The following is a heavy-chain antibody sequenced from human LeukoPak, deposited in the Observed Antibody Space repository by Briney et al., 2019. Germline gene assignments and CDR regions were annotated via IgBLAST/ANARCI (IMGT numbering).Heavy chain of an antibody. CDR2: IKQDGSDK. J-gene: IGHJ4*02. V-gene: IGHV3-7*01. D-gene: IGHD3-3*01. CDR3: ARDRNTDFWSGYYTNYFDY. Sequence: PGGSLRLSCAASGFTFSNFWMTWVRQAPGKGLEWVANIKQDGSDKYYVDSVKGRFTISRDNAKNSLYLQMNSLRAEDTAVYYCARDRNTDFWSGYYTNYFDYWGQGTLVTVSS. CDR1: GFTFSNFW.